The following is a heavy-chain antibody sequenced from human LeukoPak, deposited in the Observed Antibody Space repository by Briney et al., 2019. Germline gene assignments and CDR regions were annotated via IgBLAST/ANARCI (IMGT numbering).Heavy chain of an antibody. CDR3: ARDPAQTYYYDP. CDR1: GDTFTGYY. D-gene: IGHD3-22*01. V-gene: IGHV1-2*02. CDR2: INPKNGGT. J-gene: IGHJ4*02. Sequence: GASVKVSCKASGDTFTGYYLHWVRQAPGQGLEWMGWINPKNGGTKYAQKFQGRVTMTRDTSISTVYMELSRLTSDDTAVYSCARDPAQTYYYDPWGQGTLVTVSS.